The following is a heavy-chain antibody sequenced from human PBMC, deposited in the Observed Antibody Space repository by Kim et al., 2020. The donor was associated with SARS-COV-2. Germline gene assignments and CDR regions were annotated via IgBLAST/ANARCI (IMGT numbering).Heavy chain of an antibody. D-gene: IGHD5-18*01. CDR2: ISSSGRTI. CDR1: GFTFSSYE. J-gene: IGHJ4*02. V-gene: IGHV3-48*03. Sequence: GGSLRLSCEVSGFTFSSYEMKWVRQAPGKGLEWLSYISSSGRTIYYADSVKGRFTTSRDNAQNSLYLQMSSLRAEDTAIYYCARAGFHAYSYRIDYWGQGTLVTVSS. CDR3: ARAGFHAYSYRIDY.